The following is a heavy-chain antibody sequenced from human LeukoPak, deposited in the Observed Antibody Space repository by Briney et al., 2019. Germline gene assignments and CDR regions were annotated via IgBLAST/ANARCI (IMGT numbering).Heavy chain of an antibody. V-gene: IGHV1-2*02. J-gene: IGHJ4*02. CDR1: GYTFTDYF. D-gene: IGHD5-18*01. Sequence: ASVKVSCKASGYTFTDYFIHWVRQAPGQGLEWMGWINPNSGGTKYGQKFQGRVTLTRDTSISTANMELTRLRSDDTAVYFCARTYRGLEYFDYWGQGTLVTVSS. CDR2: INPNSGGT. CDR3: ARTYRGLEYFDY.